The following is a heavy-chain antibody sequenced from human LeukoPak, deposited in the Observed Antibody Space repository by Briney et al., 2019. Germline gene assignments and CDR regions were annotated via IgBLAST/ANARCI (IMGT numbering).Heavy chain of an antibody. CDR3: ARGGGYSGYDRFDY. CDR1: GGSISSGGYY. Sequence: PSETLSLTCTGSGGSISSGGYYWSWIRQPPGKGLVWFGYIYHSGSTDYNPPLKSRVNISVDRSKKQSSLKLSSATAADTALYSSARGGGYSGYDRFDYWGQGTLVTVSS. V-gene: IGHV4-30-2*01. CDR2: IYHSGST. D-gene: IGHD5-12*01. J-gene: IGHJ4*02.